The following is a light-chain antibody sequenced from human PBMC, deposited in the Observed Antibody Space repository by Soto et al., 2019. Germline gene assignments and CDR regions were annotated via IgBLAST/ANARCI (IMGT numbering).Light chain of an antibody. J-gene: IGKJ1*01. CDR1: QSVSSSY. CDR2: GAS. CDR3: QQYGRSLRT. Sequence: EIVLTQSPGTLSLSPGERATLSCRASQSVSSSYLAWYQQKPGQAPRLLIYGASSRDTGIPDRFSGSGSGTDFTLTISRLEPEDFAVYYCQQYGRSLRTFGQGTKGEIK. V-gene: IGKV3-20*01.